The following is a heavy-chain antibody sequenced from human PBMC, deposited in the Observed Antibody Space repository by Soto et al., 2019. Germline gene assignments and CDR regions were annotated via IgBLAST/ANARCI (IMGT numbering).Heavy chain of an antibody. J-gene: IGHJ4*02. CDR3: ARDRSGSRSIPFDY. Sequence: LSETLSLTCTVSGGSMSSYYWSWIRQPAGKGLEWIGRIYSSGSTNYNPSLKSRVTVSVDTSKNQFSLKLSSVTAADTAVYYCARDRSGSRSIPFDYWGQGTLVTVSS. V-gene: IGHV4-4*07. D-gene: IGHD1-26*01. CDR2: IYSSGST. CDR1: GGSMSSYY.